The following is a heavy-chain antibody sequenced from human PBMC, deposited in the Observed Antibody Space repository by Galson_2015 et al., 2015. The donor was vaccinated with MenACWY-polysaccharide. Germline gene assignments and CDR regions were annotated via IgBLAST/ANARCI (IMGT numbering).Heavy chain of an antibody. CDR2: IQYDGSKI. J-gene: IGHJ3*02. CDR1: GSRFSNSG. Sequence: SLRLSCAASGSRFSNSGMHWVRQAPGKGLEWVAVIQYDGSKIVYADSVKGRFTISRDNSKNTVFLEMNTLGAEDTAVYYCAREGSRIVFHASDTWGQGTMVTVSS. D-gene: IGHD2-15*01. V-gene: IGHV3-33*01. CDR3: AREGSRIVFHASDT.